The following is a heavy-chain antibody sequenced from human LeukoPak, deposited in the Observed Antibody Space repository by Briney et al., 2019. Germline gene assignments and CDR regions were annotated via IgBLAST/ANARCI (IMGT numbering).Heavy chain of an antibody. Sequence: ASVKVSCKASGYTFTSYYMHWVRQAPGQGLEWMGWINPNSGGTNYAQKFQGRVTMTRDTSISTAYMELSRLRSDDTAVYYCARDGYSPKSRPKTYYFDYWGQGTLVTVSS. V-gene: IGHV1-2*02. CDR2: INPNSGGT. J-gene: IGHJ4*02. D-gene: IGHD2-21*01. CDR1: GYTFTSYY. CDR3: ARDGYSPKSRPKTYYFDY.